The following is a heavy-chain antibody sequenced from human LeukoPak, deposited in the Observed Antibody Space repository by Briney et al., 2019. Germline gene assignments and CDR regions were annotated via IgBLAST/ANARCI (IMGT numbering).Heavy chain of an antibody. V-gene: IGHV3-33*01. D-gene: IGHD6-13*01. CDR3: ARDRDSSSWFPHFDY. CDR2: IWYGGSNK. J-gene: IGHJ4*02. CDR1: GFTFSSYG. Sequence: GGSLRLSCAASGFTFSSYGMHWVRQAPGKGLEWVAVIWYGGSNKYYADSVKGRFTISRDNSKNTLYLQMNSLRAEDTAVYYCARDRDSSSWFPHFDYWGQGTLVTVSS.